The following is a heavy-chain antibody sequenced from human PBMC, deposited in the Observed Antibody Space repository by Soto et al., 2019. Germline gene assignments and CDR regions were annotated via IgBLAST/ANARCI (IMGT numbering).Heavy chain of an antibody. Sequence: EVQLVESGGGLVKDGGSLTLSCAVSGITFSNAWMAWVRQAPGKGLEWVGRIQKKADGGATEYAASVKGRLSISRDDSKNTIYLQMDSLKTEDSAVYYCTIMGLGTFQYRGQGSLLTVSS. V-gene: IGHV3-15*01. CDR1: GITFSNAW. CDR2: IQKKADGGAT. CDR3: TIMGLGTFQY. J-gene: IGHJ4*02. D-gene: IGHD1-26*01.